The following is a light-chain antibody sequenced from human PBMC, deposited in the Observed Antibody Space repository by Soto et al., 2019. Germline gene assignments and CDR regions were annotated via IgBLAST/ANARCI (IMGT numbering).Light chain of an antibody. CDR3: CSHAGSDTYV. CDR1: SSDVGCGNV. CDR2: EAF. J-gene: IGLJ1*01. Sequence: QSALTQPASVSGSPGQSITISCTGTSSDVGCGNVVSWYQHYPGKAPQLMIYEAFQRPSGVSSRFSGSKSGNTASLTISGLQAEDEADYYCCSHAGSDTYVFGTGTKLTVL. V-gene: IGLV2-23*01.